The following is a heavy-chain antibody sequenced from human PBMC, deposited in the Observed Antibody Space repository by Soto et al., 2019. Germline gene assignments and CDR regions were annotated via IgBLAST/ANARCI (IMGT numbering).Heavy chain of an antibody. CDR3: ARHYGGYGGVFDY. CDR2: IYYSGST. D-gene: IGHD4-17*01. J-gene: IGHJ4*02. V-gene: IGHV4-59*08. CDR1: GDSISDYY. Sequence: SETLSLTCTVSGDSISDYYCSWIRQPPGKGLEWIGYIYYSGSTNYNPSLKSRVTISVDTSKNQFSLKLTSVTAADTAVYYCARHYGGYGGVFDYWGQGTLVTVSS.